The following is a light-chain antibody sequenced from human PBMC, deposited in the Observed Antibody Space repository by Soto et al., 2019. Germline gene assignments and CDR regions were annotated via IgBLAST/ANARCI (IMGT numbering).Light chain of an antibody. CDR3: SSYTSSSTLV. CDR1: SSDVGGYNY. Sequence: QSALTQPASVSGSPGQSITISCTGTSSDVGGYNYVSWYQQHTGKAPKLMIYEVSNRPSGVSNRFSGSKSGNTASLTISGLQAEDEADYYCSSYTSSSTLVFGVGTKVTVL. V-gene: IGLV2-14*01. J-gene: IGLJ2*01. CDR2: EVS.